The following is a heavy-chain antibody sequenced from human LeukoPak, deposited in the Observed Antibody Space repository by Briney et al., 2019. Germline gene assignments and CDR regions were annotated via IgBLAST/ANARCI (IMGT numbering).Heavy chain of an antibody. J-gene: IGHJ6*03. D-gene: IGHD4-23*01. CDR1: GYTLTELS. CDR3: ARCPTVVTPDYYYYYYMDV. CDR2: FDPEDGET. V-gene: IGHV1-24*01. Sequence: ASVKVSCKVSGYTLTELSMHWVRQAPGKGLEWMGGFDPEDGETIYAQKFQGRVTMTEDTSTDTAYMELRSLRSDDTAVYYCARCPTVVTPDYYYYYYMDVWGKGTTVTVSS.